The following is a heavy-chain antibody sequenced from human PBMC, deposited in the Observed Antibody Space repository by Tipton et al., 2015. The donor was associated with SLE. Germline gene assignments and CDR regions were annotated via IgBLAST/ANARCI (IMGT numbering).Heavy chain of an antibody. J-gene: IGHJ4*02. CDR3: ARGVTGTRGAFDY. Sequence: TLSLTCAVSGGSISSGGYSWSWIRQPPGKGLEWIGYIYHSGSTCYNPSLKSRVTISVDRSKNQFSLKLSSVTAADTAVYYCARGVTGTRGAFDYWGQGTLVTVSS. V-gene: IGHV4-30-2*01. CDR2: IYHSGST. D-gene: IGHD1-7*01. CDR1: GGSISSGGYS.